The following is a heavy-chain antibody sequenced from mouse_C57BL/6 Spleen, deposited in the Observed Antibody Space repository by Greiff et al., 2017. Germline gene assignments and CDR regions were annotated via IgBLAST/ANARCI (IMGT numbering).Heavy chain of an antibody. CDR3: TVRTKFPY. J-gene: IGHJ3*01. CDR1: GYTFTDYE. V-gene: IGHV1-15*01. CDR2: IDPETGGT. Sequence: QVQLKQSGAELVRPGASVTLSCKASGYTFTDYEMHWVKQTPVHGLEWIGAIDPETGGTAYNQKFKGKAILTADKSSSTAYMELRSLTSEDSAVYYCTVRTKFPYWGQGTLVTVSA.